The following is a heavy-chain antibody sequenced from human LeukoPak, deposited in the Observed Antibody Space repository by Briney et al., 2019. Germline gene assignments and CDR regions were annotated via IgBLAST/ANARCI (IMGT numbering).Heavy chain of an antibody. J-gene: IGHJ4*02. CDR3: ARDYPSGYGTYYFDY. V-gene: IGHV1-2*02. D-gene: IGHD5-12*01. CDR1: GYTFTGYY. Sequence: ASVKVSCKASGYTFTGYYMHWVRQAPGQGLEWMGWINPNSGGTNYAQKFQGRVTMTRDTSTSTVYMELSSLRSEDTAVYYCARDYPSGYGTYYFDYWGQGTLVTVSS. CDR2: INPNSGGT.